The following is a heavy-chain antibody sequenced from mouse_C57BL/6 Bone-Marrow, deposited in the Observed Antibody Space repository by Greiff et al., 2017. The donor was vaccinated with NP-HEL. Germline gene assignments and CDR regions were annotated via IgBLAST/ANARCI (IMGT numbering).Heavy chain of an antibody. CDR3: ARHQTAQALDY. CDR2: ISGGGGNT. CDR1: GFTFSSYT. J-gene: IGHJ2*01. Sequence: EVKLVESGGGLVKPGGSLKLSCAASGFTFSSYTMSWVRQTPEKRLEWVATISGGGGNTYYQDSVKGRFTISRDNAKNTLYLQMSSLMSEDTALYYCARHQTAQALDYWGQGTTLTVSS. D-gene: IGHD3-2*02. V-gene: IGHV5-9*01.